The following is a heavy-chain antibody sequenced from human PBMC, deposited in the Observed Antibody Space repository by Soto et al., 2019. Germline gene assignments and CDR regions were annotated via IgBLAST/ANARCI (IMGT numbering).Heavy chain of an antibody. Sequence: GGSLRLSCVASGLVFSSYEMNWVRQAPGKGLEWVAYIRSGGATIHYADSVEGRFTISRDNSKSSLYLQMTSLRGEDTAKCFCAIRVGPFDIWGRGTWVTVSS. CDR1: GLVFSSYE. J-gene: IGHJ3*02. CDR2: IRSGGATI. V-gene: IGHV3-48*03. CDR3: AIRVGPFDI.